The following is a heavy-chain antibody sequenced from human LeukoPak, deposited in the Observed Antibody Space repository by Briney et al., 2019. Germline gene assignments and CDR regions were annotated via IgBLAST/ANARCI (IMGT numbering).Heavy chain of an antibody. V-gene: IGHV1-18*01. CDR2: IGTGNGNT. CDR1: GDTFIRYG. Sequence: ASVKVSCEASGDTFIRYGITWVRQTPGQGLEWMGWIGTGNGNTNYGQKFQGRVTMTTDTSTGTVYMELRSLRSDDTAMYYCARANNWNYALGYWGQGTPVTVSS. D-gene: IGHD1-7*01. J-gene: IGHJ4*02. CDR3: ARANNWNYALGY.